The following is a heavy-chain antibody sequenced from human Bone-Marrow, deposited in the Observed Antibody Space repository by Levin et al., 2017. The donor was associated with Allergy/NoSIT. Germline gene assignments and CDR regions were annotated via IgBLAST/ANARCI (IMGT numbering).Heavy chain of an antibody. CDR1: GYTFTSYG. J-gene: IGHJ4*02. D-gene: IGHD3-3*01. CDR3: ARDAPLLGSGSNDY. V-gene: IGHV1-18*01. Sequence: ASVKVSCKASGYTFTSYGLTWVRQAPGQGLEWMGWINPYNGNTNYAQKLQGRVTMTTDSSTTTAYMELRSLRSDDTAVYYCARDAPLLGSGSNDYWGQGTLVTVSS. CDR2: INPYNGNT.